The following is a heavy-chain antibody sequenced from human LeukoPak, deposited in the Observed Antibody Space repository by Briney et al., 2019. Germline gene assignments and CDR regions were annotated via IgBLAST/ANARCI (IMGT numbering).Heavy chain of an antibody. CDR3: ARDHGYGDYGD. V-gene: IGHV3-66*01. CDR1: GFTVSSSY. CDR2: IYSGGST. Sequence: GGSLRLSCAGSGFTVSSSYMSWVRQAPGKGLEWVSVIYSGGSTYYADSVKGRFTISRDNSKNTLYLQMNSLRAEDTAVYYCARDHGYGDYGDWGQGTLVTVSS. J-gene: IGHJ4*02. D-gene: IGHD4-17*01.